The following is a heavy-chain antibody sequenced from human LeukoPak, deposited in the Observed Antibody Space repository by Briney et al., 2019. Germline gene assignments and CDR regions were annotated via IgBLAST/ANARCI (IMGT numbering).Heavy chain of an antibody. J-gene: IGHJ4*02. CDR1: GFTFSSYE. Sequence: GGSLRLSCAASGFTFSSYEMNWVRQAPGKGLEWVSYISSSGSTISYADSVKGRFTISRDNDKNSLYMQMSSLRAEDTAVYYCAPLGSMVLSSGSSGYFDYWGQGTLVTVSS. CDR3: APLGSMVLSSGSSGYFDY. V-gene: IGHV3-48*03. D-gene: IGHD3-10*02. CDR2: ISSSGSTI.